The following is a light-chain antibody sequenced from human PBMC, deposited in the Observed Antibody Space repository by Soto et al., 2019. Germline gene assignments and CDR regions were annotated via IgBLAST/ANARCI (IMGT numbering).Light chain of an antibody. CDR3: SSCTDSNNLV. CDR1: SSDVGGYNS. Sequence: QSVLTQPPSASGSPEQSVTISCTGTSSDVGGYNSVSWYQQHPGRAPKLLIYEVSKRPSGVPDRFSGSKSGNTASLTVSGLQTEDEADYYFSSCTDSNNLVFGAGTKLTVL. J-gene: IGLJ3*02. V-gene: IGLV2-8*01. CDR2: EVS.